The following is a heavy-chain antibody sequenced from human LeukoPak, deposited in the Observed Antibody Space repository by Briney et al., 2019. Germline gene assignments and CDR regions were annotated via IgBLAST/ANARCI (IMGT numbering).Heavy chain of an antibody. CDR3: ARGATVSFDY. CDR2: IYYSGST. V-gene: IGHV4-39*01. CDR1: GGSISSSSYY. Sequence: SETLSLTRTVSGGSISSSSYYWGWIRQPPGKGLEWIGSIYYSGSTYYNPSLKSRVTISVDTSKNQFSLKLSSVTAADTAVYYCARGATVSFDYWGQGTLVTVSS. J-gene: IGHJ4*02. D-gene: IGHD4-17*01.